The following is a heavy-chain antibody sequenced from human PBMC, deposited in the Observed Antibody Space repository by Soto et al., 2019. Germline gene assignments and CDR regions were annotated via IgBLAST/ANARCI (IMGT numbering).Heavy chain of an antibody. CDR3: ARGGGSSSWNFDS. V-gene: IGHV3-48*01. Sequence: EVQLVESGGGLVQPGGSLRLSCAASGFTFSSFTMNWVRQGPGKGLEWISYITSSSGTIYYADSVKGRFTISRDNAKNSLYLQMNSLRAEDTAVYYCARGGGSSSWNFDSWGQGTRVTVSS. CDR2: ITSSSGTI. CDR1: GFTFSSFT. D-gene: IGHD6-13*01. J-gene: IGHJ4*02.